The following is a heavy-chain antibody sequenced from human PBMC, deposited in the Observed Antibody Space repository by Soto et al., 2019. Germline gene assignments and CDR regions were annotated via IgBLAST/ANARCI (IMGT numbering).Heavy chain of an antibody. V-gene: IGHV3-15*07. CDR2: IKTNTEGGTT. CDR1: GLTISNAW. CDR3: TTGSVAGV. Sequence: EVQLVESGGGFIYPGGSLRLSCAASGLTISNAWMNWVRKAPGKGLEWVGRIKTNTEGGTTDYAAAVKGRFTVSRDDSKNTLYLQMNSLKADVTAVYYCTTGSVAGVWGQGTTVTVSS. D-gene: IGHD2-15*01. J-gene: IGHJ6*02.